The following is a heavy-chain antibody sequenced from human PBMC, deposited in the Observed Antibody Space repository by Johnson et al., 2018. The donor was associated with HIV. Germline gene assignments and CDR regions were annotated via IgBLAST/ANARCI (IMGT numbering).Heavy chain of an antibody. CDR1: GIIFDDYA. D-gene: IGHD6-13*01. CDR2: ISWNSGII. J-gene: IGHJ3*02. V-gene: IGHV3-9*01. Sequence: QLVESGGGLVQPGGSLRLSCAASGIIFDDYAMHWVRQAPGKGLEWVSGISWNSGIIGYADSVKGRFTISRDNAKNSLYLQMNSLRDEDTALYYCAQGGADSSTKSTFDIWGQGTLVTVSS. CDR3: AQGGADSSTKSTFDI.